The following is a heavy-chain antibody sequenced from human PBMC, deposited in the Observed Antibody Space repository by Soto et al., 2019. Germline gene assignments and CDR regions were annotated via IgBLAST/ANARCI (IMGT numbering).Heavy chain of an antibody. CDR2: IKRKTDGGTT. D-gene: IGHD6-13*01. CDR3: TTALDRVGLIAAAGTGTG. Sequence: EVQLVESGGDLIKPGGSLRLSCAASGFSFTNAWMNWVRQAPGKGLEWVGRIKRKTDGGTTDYAAPVNGRFSISRDDSRNTLFLQMNSLKIEDTGVYYCTTALDRVGLIAAAGTGTGWGQGTLVTVSS. V-gene: IGHV3-15*07. J-gene: IGHJ4*02. CDR1: GFSFTNAW.